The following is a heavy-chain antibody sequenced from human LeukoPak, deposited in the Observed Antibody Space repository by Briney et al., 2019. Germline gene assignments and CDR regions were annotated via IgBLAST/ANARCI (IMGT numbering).Heavy chain of an antibody. Sequence: ASVKVSCKASGYTFTSYYMHWVRLAPGQGLEWMGWINPNSGGTNYAQKFQGWVTMTRDTSISTAYMELSRLRSDDTAVYYCARGGLTYSSSIGYNWFDPWGQGTLVTVSS. D-gene: IGHD6-13*01. CDR2: INPNSGGT. J-gene: IGHJ5*02. CDR1: GYTFTSYY. V-gene: IGHV1-2*04. CDR3: ARGGLTYSSSIGYNWFDP.